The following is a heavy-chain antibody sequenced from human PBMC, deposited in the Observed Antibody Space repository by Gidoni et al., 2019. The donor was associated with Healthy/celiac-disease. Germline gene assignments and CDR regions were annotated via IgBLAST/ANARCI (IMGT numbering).Heavy chain of an antibody. D-gene: IGHD2-15*01. Sequence: EVQMLECGGGLVQHGGSLRPSSAGSGFTFRGYAMSWVRLAPGKGLEGVSVMCVSVRSTYYAYSVKGRFLSSSDNSKHALYLQLPSLRAEDTAVYYCAKDAEYCSGGSCYAYWGQGTLVTVSS. CDR2: MCVSVRST. CDR1: GFTFRGYA. V-gene: IGHV3-23*01. J-gene: IGHJ4*02. CDR3: AKDAEYCSGGSCYAY.